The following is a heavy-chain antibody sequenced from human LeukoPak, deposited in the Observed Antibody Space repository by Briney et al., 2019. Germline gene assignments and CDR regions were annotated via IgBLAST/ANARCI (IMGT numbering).Heavy chain of an antibody. V-gene: IGHV4-39*07. J-gene: IGHJ4*02. D-gene: IGHD5-24*01. CDR1: GGSISSSSYY. Sequence: SETLSLTCTVSGGSISSSSYYWGWIRQPPGKGLEWIGSIYYSGSTYYNPSLKSRVTISVDTSKNQFSLKLSSVTAADTAVYYCATVKMAARSRVRTPFDYWGQGTLVTVSS. CDR3: ATVKMAARSRVRTPFDY. CDR2: IYYSGST.